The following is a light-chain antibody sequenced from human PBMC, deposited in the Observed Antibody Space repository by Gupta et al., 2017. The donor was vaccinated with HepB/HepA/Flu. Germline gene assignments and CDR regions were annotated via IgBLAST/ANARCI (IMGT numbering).Light chain of an antibody. CDR3: LQDYTYPRT. V-gene: IGKV1-6*01. CDR1: LDIRNY. CDR2: GTS. Sequence: AIQMTQSPSSLSASVGQRVTMTCRASLDIRNYLGWYQQKPGQAPKLLIFGTSTLQSGVPSRFDGSGSGTDFTLIISSLQPDDSATYYCLQDYTYPRTFGQGTKVEIK. J-gene: IGKJ1*01.